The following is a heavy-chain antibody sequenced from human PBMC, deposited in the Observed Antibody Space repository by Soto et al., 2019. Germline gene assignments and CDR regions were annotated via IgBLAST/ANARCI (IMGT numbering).Heavy chain of an antibody. Sequence: ASVKVSCKASGYTFINYAMHWVRQAPGQRLEWMGWINAGNGNTKYSQKVQGRVTVTRDTSANTAYMELRSLRSEDTAVYVCARWVGGNYFNYWGQGTLVTVSS. D-gene: IGHD1-26*01. V-gene: IGHV1-3*01. J-gene: IGHJ4*02. CDR1: GYTFINYA. CDR3: ARWVGGNYFNY. CDR2: INAGNGNT.